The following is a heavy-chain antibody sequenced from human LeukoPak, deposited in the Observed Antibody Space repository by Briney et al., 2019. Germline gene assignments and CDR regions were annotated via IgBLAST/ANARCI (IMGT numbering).Heavy chain of an antibody. CDR2: IKRRTDGGTT. J-gene: IGHJ4*02. D-gene: IGHD2-21*02. CDR3: TTAVVVTGFDY. Sequence: GGSLRLSCAASGFTFSNAWMTWVRQTPGKGLEWVGRIKRRTDGGTTDYAAPVKGRFNISRDDSENTVYLQMNSLKTEDTAVYYCTTAVVVTGFDYWGQGTLVSVSS. V-gene: IGHV3-15*01. CDR1: GFTFSNAW.